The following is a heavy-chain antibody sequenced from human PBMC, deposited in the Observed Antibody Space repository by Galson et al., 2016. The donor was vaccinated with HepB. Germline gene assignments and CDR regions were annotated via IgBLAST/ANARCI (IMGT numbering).Heavy chain of an antibody. D-gene: IGHD6-19*01. CDR2: TNKDGSER. CDR3: ASGYTSGR. J-gene: IGHJ4*02. V-gene: IGHV3-7*01. Sequence: SLRLSCAASGFTLSNYWLDWVRQAPGKGLEWVGNTNKDGSERRYPDSVKGRFTISRDNAKNSVYLQMNSLRVEDTAVYFCASGYTSGRWGQGAPVTVSS. CDR1: GFTLSNYW.